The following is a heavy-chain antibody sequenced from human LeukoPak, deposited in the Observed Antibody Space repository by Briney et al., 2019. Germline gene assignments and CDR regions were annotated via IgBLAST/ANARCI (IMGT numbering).Heavy chain of an antibody. CDR2: ISYSGST. D-gene: IGHD5-24*01. CDR1: GGSISSGDYY. CDR3: AREMATIHY. J-gene: IGHJ4*02. Sequence: SETLSLTCTVSGGSISSGDYYWSWIRQPPGKGLEWIGYISYSGSTYYNPSLKSRVTISVDTSKNQFSLNLSSVTAADTAVYYCAREMATIHYWGQGTLVTVSS. V-gene: IGHV4-30-4*01.